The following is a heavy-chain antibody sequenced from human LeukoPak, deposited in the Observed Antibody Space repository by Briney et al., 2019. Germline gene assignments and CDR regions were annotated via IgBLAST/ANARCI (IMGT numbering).Heavy chain of an antibody. V-gene: IGHV3-53*05. J-gene: IGHJ4*02. D-gene: IGHD6-13*01. CDR2: IYSGGST. CDR3: AKDMGSIAVAEPFDY. Sequence: GGSLKLSCAASGIIVSNNYMSWVRQAPGKGLEWVSVIYSGGSTYYADSVKGRFTISRDNAKNSLYLQMNSLRAEDTALYYCAKDMGSIAVAEPFDYWGQGTLVTVSS. CDR1: GIIVSNNY.